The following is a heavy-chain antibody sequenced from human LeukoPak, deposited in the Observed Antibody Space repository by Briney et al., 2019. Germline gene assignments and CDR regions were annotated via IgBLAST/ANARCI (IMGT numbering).Heavy chain of an antibody. CDR3: AIIAVGGVDPFDS. D-gene: IGHD6-19*01. J-gene: IGHJ4*02. Sequence: ASVKVSCKASGGTFSDHAVSWVRQAPGQGLEWMGRIIPLLGVRSYAQKFQDRVTVSADKSTSTAYMELSSLRSEDSALYYCAIIAVGGVDPFDSWGQGTLVTVSS. CDR2: IIPLLGVR. CDR1: GGTFSDHA. V-gene: IGHV1-69*04.